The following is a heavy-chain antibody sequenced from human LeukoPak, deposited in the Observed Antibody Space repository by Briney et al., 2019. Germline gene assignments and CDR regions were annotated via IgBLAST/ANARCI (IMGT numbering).Heavy chain of an antibody. CDR1: AASISSYY. J-gene: IGHJ4*02. CDR2: IYTSGST. D-gene: IGHD3-3*01. V-gene: IGHV4-4*07. CDR3: ARGDFWSGYHDY. Sequence: SETLSLTSTVSAASISSYYWSWIRQPAGKRLEWIGRIYTSGSTNYNPSLKSRVTMSVDTSKNQFSLKLSSVTAADTAVYYCARGDFWSGYHDYWGQGTLVTVSS.